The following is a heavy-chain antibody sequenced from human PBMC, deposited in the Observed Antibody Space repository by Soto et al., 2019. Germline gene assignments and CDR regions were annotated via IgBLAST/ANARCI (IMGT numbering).Heavy chain of an antibody. Sequence: GASVKVSCKASGYTINTYFIHWVRQAPGQGLEWVGIINPSSDTTNYAQRFQGRLTMTRDTSTSTVYMDLSSLRSEDTAVYYCAREIAVGGRAFDYWGQGTLVT. D-gene: IGHD6-19*01. V-gene: IGHV1-46*02. CDR3: AREIAVGGRAFDY. CDR1: GYTINTYF. J-gene: IGHJ4*02. CDR2: INPSSDTT.